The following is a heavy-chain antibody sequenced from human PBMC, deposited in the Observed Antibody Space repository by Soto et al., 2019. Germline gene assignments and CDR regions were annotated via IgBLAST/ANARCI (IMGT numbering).Heavy chain of an antibody. J-gene: IGHJ4*01. Sequence: GXEVRVSFEACGYRSKSYDSDLVRQAPGRGTERVGWSKIDNGDTKYAEKLQGRVTLTTDTSKDTAYMELRNLRSDDTAFYYCAKSQDCIEHWGHGTPVPVSS. D-gene: IGHD2-21*02. CDR3: AKSQDCIEH. CDR1: GYRSKSYD. CDR2: SKIDNGDT. V-gene: IGHV1-18*01.